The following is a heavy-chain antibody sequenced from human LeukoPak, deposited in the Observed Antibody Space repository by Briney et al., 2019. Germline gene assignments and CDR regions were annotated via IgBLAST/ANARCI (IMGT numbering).Heavy chain of an antibody. D-gene: IGHD6-19*01. V-gene: IGHV3-30-3*01. CDR1: GFTFSSYA. CDR3: AKDIGQWLDYYFDY. Sequence: HPGGSLRLSCAASGFTFSSYAMHWVRQAPGKGLEWVAVISYDGSNKHYADSVKGRFTISRDNSKNTLYLQMNSLRAEDTALYYCAKDIGQWLDYYFDYWGQGTLVTASS. J-gene: IGHJ4*02. CDR2: ISYDGSNK.